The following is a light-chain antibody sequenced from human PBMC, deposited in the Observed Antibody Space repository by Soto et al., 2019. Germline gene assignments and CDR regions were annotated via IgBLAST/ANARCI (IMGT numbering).Light chain of an antibody. CDR3: QQYNHWLLT. V-gene: IGKV3-15*01. CDR1: QTVAYN. J-gene: IGKJ3*01. Sequence: EIVMTQSPATLSVSPGERATLSCRASQTVAYNLAWYQQKPGQAPRLLIYGASTRATGIPDRFSGSGSGTEFTLTISSLQSEDFAFYYCQQYNHWLLTFGPGTKV. CDR2: GAS.